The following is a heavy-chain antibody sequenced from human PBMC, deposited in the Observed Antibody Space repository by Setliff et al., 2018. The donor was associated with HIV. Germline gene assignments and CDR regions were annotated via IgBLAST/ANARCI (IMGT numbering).Heavy chain of an antibody. Sequence: SETLSLTCAVSGGSFSGYYWSWIRQPPGKGLAWITEINHTGGTNYNPSFGSRLTMSVDTSRNQFSLKLSSVTAADTAVYYCARGGGITWRSYSFDYWGQGTLVTVSS. V-gene: IGHV4-34*01. CDR3: ARGGGITWRSYSFDY. D-gene: IGHD3-10*01. CDR2: INHTGGT. CDR1: GGSFSGYY. J-gene: IGHJ4*02.